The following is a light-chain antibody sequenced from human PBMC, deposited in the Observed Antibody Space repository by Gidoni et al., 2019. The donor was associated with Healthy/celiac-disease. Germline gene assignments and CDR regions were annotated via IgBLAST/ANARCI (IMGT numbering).Light chain of an antibody. Sequence: QSPSTLSASVGDRVTITCRASQSISSWLAWYQQKPGKAPKLLIYKASSLESGVPSRFSGSGSGTEFTLTISSLQPDDFATYYCQQYNSYSYTFGQGTKLEIK. J-gene: IGKJ2*01. V-gene: IGKV1-5*03. CDR3: QQYNSYSYT. CDR2: KAS. CDR1: QSISSW.